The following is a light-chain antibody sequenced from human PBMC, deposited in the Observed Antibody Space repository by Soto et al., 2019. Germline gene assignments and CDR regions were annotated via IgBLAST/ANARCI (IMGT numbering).Light chain of an antibody. J-gene: IGLJ2*01. CDR2: YDS. Sequence: SYELTQPPSVSVAPGKTARITCGGNNIGSKSVHWYQQKPGQAPVLVIYYDSDRPSGIPERFSGSNSGNTATLTISRVEAGYEADYYCQVWDSSSDHVVFGGGTKHTVL. V-gene: IGLV3-21*04. CDR3: QVWDSSSDHVV. CDR1: NIGSKS.